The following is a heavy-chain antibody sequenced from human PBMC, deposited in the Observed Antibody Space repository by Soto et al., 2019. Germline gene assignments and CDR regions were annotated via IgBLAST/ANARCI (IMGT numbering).Heavy chain of an antibody. CDR1: GLTFSTYG. V-gene: IGHV3-23*01. J-gene: IGHJ4*01. Sequence: DVQLLESGGDWVQPGGSLKLSCATSGLTFSTYGMNWVRQTPGKGLEWVAGISGGGITTYYADSVKGRFSISRDNSKNTLFLEMDSLRDDYTALYYCAKEGTRVGRFFDHWGRGTLVTVSS. D-gene: IGHD1-26*01. CDR3: AKEGTRVGRFFDH. CDR2: ISGGGITT.